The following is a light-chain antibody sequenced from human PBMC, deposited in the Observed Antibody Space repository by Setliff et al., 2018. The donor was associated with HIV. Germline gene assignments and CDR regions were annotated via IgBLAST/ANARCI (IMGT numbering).Light chain of an antibody. CDR3: STWDYSLSARV. CDR2: AN. Sequence: TLSCSGNSNNFGSHSVAWFQHKSHGAPKTVMFANSPPSGIPDRFSGSHSGTTASLTISGLQPEDEADYYCSTWDYSLSARVFGPGTKVTVL. V-gene: IGLV1-44*01. J-gene: IGLJ1*01. CDR1: SNNFGSHS.